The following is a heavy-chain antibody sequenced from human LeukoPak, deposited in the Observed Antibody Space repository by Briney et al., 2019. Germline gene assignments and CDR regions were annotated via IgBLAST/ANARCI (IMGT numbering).Heavy chain of an antibody. V-gene: IGHV4-30-2*01. Sequence: PSETLSLTCTVSGGSISSGGYYWSWIRQPPGKGLEWIGYIYHSGSTYYNPSLKSRVTISVDRSKNQFSLKLSSVTAADTAVYYCARGFGGAYYYYYDMDVWGQGTTVTGSS. CDR2: IYHSGST. CDR3: ARGFGGAYYYYYDMDV. D-gene: IGHD3-10*01. J-gene: IGHJ6*02. CDR1: GGSISSGGYY.